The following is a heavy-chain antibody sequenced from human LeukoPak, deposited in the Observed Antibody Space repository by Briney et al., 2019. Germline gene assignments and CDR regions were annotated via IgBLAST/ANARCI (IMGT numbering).Heavy chain of an antibody. Sequence: KPSETLSLTCAVYGGSFSGYYWSWIRQPPGKGLEWIGEINHSGSTNYNPSLKSRVTISVDTSKNQFSLKLSSVTAADTAVYYCARDSYDILTGRNYYYMDVWGKGTTVTVSS. CDR1: GGSFSGYY. V-gene: IGHV4-34*01. D-gene: IGHD3-9*01. CDR2: INHSGST. J-gene: IGHJ6*03. CDR3: ARDSYDILTGRNYYYMDV.